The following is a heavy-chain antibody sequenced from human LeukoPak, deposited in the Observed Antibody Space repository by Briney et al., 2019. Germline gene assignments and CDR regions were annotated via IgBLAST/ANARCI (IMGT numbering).Heavy chain of an antibody. CDR3: ARFGHYGSGSYRYYYYYMDV. D-gene: IGHD3-10*01. Sequence: GESLKISCKGSGYSFTSYWIGWVRQMPGKGLEWMGIIYPGDSDTRYSPSFQGQVTITADKSISTAYLQWSSLKASDTAMYYCARFGHYGSGSYRYYYYYMDVWGKGTTVTVSS. CDR1: GYSFTSYW. J-gene: IGHJ6*03. V-gene: IGHV5-51*01. CDR2: IYPGDSDT.